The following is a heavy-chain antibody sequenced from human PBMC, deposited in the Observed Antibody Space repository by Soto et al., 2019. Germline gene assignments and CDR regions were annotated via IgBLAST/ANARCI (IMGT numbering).Heavy chain of an antibody. J-gene: IGHJ4*02. CDR1: GFSLSNARMV. CDR2: IFSNDEK. D-gene: IGHD5-12*01. CDR3: ARRRGLWMATYFDY. Sequence: QVTLKESGPVLVKPTETLTLTCTVSGFSLSNARMVVSWIRQPPGKALEWLAHIFSNDEKSYSTSRKSRLTIAKDTSKSLVVLTMTNMDPVDTATYDCARRRGLWMATYFDYWGQGSLVTVSS. V-gene: IGHV2-26*01.